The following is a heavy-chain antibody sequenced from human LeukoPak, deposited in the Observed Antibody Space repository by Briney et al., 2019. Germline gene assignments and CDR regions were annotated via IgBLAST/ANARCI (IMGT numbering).Heavy chain of an antibody. J-gene: IGHJ4*02. CDR3: AKDHCSSTSCYIFGY. D-gene: IGHD2-2*01. CDR2: ISYDGSNK. CDR1: GFTFSSYG. V-gene: IGHV3-30*18. Sequence: EAGGSLRLSCAASGFTFSSYGMHWVRQAPGKGLEWVAVISYDGSNKYYADSVKGRFTISRDNSKNTLYLQMNSLRAEDTAVYYCAKDHCSSTSCYIFGYWGQGTLVTVSS.